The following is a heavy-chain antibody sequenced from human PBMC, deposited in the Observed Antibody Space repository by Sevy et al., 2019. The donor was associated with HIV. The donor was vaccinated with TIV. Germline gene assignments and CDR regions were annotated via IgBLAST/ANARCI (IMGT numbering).Heavy chain of an antibody. J-gene: IGHJ4*02. Sequence: ASVKVSCKASGHTFTGYYIHWVRQAPGQGLEWMGWINANSGGTNYAQKFQDRVTMTSDTSISTVYMDLSRLRSDDTAVYFCTRSGYYNGFDYWGQGTLVTVSS. CDR2: INANSGGT. D-gene: IGHD3-22*01. CDR3: TRSGYYNGFDY. V-gene: IGHV1-2*02. CDR1: GHTFTGYY.